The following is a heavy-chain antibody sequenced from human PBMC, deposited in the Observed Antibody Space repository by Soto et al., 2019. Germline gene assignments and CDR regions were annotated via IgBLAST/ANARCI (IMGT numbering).Heavy chain of an antibody. J-gene: IGHJ5*02. CDR3: AKAGGDDYIWGSYPSNWFDP. D-gene: IGHD3-16*01. CDR1: GFTFSSYA. Sequence: GGSLRLSCAASGFTFSSYAMSWVRQAPGKGLEWVSAISGSGGSTYYADSVKGRFTISRDNSKNTLYLQMNSLRAEDTAVYYCAKAGGDDYIWGSYPSNWFDPWGQGTLVTVSS. V-gene: IGHV3-23*01. CDR2: ISGSGGST.